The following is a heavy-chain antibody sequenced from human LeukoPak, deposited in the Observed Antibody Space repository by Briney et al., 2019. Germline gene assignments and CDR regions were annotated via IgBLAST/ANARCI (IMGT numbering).Heavy chain of an antibody. CDR3: AGIRITMVRGVNRGYFDY. V-gene: IGHV4-34*01. CDR1: GGSFSGYY. Sequence: SETLSLTCAVYGGSFSGYYWSWIRQPPGKGLEWIGEINHSGSTNYNPSLKSRVTISVDTSKNQFSLKLSSVTAADTAVYYCAGIRITMVRGVNRGYFDYWGQGTLVTVSS. J-gene: IGHJ4*02. D-gene: IGHD3-10*01. CDR2: INHSGST.